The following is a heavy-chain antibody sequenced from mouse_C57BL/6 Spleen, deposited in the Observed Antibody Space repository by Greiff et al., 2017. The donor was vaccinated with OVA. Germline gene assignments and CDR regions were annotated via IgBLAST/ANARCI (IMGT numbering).Heavy chain of an antibody. CDR1: GYTFTSYW. D-gene: IGHD2-1*01. V-gene: IGHV1-72*01. J-gene: IGHJ2*01. CDR2: IDPNRGGT. Sequence: VQLQQPGAELVKPGASVKLSCKASGYTFTSYWMHWVKQRPGRGLEWIGRIDPNRGGTKYNEKFKSKATLTVDKPSSTAYMQRSSLTSEDAAVYYCARGGTTVTFDYWGQGTTRTVSS. CDR3: ARGGTTVTFDY.